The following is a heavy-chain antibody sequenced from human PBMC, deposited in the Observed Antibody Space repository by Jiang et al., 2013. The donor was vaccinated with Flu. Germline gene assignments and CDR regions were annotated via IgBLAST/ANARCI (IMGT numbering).Heavy chain of an antibody. CDR2: IWYDGSNK. D-gene: IGHD6-13*01. CDR3: ARDVKAAARSRTTNYFDY. V-gene: IGHV3-33*01. Sequence: VQLLESGGGVVQPGRSLRLSCAASGFTFSSYGMHWVRQAPGKGLEWVAVIWYDGSNKYYADSVKGRFTISRDNSKNTLYLQMNSLRAEDTAVYYCARDVKAAARSRTTNYFDYWAREPWSPSPQ. J-gene: IGHJ4*02. CDR1: GFTFSSYG.